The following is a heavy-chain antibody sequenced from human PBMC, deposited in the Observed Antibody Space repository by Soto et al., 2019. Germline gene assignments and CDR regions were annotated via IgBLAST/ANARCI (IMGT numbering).Heavy chain of an antibody. V-gene: IGHV4-59*01. CDR1: GGSISSYY. CDR2: IYYSGST. CDR3: ARDQTITMVRGVIITEDYGMDV. Sequence: PSETLSLTCTVSGGSISSYYWSWIRQPPGKGLEWIGYIYYSGSTNYNPSLKSRVTISVDTSKNQLSLKLSSVTAADTAVYYCARDQTITMVRGVIITEDYGMDVWGKGTTVTASS. J-gene: IGHJ6*04. D-gene: IGHD3-10*01.